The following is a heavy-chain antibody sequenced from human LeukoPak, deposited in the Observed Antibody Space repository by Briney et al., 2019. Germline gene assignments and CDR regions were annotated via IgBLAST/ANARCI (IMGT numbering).Heavy chain of an antibody. CDR2: ISGSGVGT. Sequence: GGSLRLSCAASGFTFSAYYMNWVRQAPGRRLEWVSAISGSGVGTYYADSVKGRFTISRDNSWNTLYLQMNSLRAEDTAVYYCAKDQVISGSEASDIWGQGTMVTVSS. D-gene: IGHD2-21*01. CDR1: GFTFSAYY. J-gene: IGHJ3*02. CDR3: AKDQVISGSEASDI. V-gene: IGHV3-23*01.